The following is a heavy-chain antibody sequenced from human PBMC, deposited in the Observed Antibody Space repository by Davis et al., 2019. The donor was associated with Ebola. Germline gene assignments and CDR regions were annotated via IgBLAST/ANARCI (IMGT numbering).Heavy chain of an antibody. V-gene: IGHV1-69*06. Sequence: SVKVSCKVAGGTLISYAVTWVRQAPGQGLEWMGGIISPFGTINFAQKFQGRISITADKSTNTGFMELTSLRSEDTAMYFCASYSKSLYYYYYGLDLWGQGTSVTVPS. J-gene: IGHJ6*02. CDR3: ASYSKSLYYYYYGLDL. CDR1: GGTLISYA. D-gene: IGHD4-11*01. CDR2: IISPFGTI.